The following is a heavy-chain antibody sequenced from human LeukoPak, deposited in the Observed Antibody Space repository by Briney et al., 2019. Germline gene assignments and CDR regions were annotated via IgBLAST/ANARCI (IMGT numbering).Heavy chain of an antibody. CDR2: ITPDCGGT. D-gene: IGHD1-14*01. Sequence: ASVKVSCKASGYTFTGYYMHWVRQAPGQGLEWMGWITPDCGGTNYAQKFKGRVTMTRDTSITTAYIELRSLRSDDTAIYYCARDRATGKPSYWFDPWGQGSLVTVSS. V-gene: IGHV1-2*02. J-gene: IGHJ5*02. CDR1: GYTFTGYY. CDR3: ARDRATGKPSYWFDP.